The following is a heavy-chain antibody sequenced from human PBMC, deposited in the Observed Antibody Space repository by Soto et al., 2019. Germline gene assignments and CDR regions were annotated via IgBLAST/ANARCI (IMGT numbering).Heavy chain of an antibody. CDR3: AKDPVHTMIDPYGMDV. CDR1: GGSISSSSYY. D-gene: IGHD3-22*01. CDR2: IYYSGST. Sequence: QLQLQESGPGLVKPSETLSLTCTVSGGSISSSSYYWGWIRQPPGKGLEWIGSIYYSGSTYYNPSLKSRVTISVDTSKNQFSLKLSSVTAADTAVYYCAKDPVHTMIDPYGMDVWGQGTTVTVSS. V-gene: IGHV4-39*02. J-gene: IGHJ6*02.